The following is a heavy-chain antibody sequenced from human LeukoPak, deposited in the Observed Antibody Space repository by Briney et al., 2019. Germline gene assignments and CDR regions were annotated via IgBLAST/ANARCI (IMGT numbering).Heavy chain of an antibody. CDR1: GFTFSSYP. CDR3: AKGSGTRAFDI. CDR2: ISGSGGGT. Sequence: LTGGSLRLSCAASGFTFSSYPMSWVGQAPGKGLEWVSGISGSGGGTFYPESVKGRFIISRDNSKNTLYLQMNSLRAEDTAVCYCAKGSGTRAFDIWGQGTMVTVSS. V-gene: IGHV3-23*01. D-gene: IGHD3-10*01. J-gene: IGHJ3*02.